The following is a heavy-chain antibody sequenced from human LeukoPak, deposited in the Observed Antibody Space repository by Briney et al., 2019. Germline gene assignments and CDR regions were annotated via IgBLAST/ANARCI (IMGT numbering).Heavy chain of an antibody. CDR2: MSSDGCIT. V-gene: IGHV3-30*01. CDR1: RFTFSTYA. Sequence: GRSLRLSCAASRFTFSTYAMHWVRQAPGKGLEWVAVMSSDGCITYYADSVKGRFTISRDNSKNTLYLQLNSLRAEDTAVYYCARDSTYYYGSGSSGPHYFDYWGQGTLVTVSS. J-gene: IGHJ4*02. D-gene: IGHD3-10*01. CDR3: ARDSTYYYGSGSSGPHYFDY.